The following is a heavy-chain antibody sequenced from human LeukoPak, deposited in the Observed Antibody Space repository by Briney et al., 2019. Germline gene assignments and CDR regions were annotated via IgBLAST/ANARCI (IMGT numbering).Heavy chain of an antibody. J-gene: IGHJ4*02. V-gene: IGHV4-59*08. CDR3: ARAMYYFHY. CDR2: IYYSGST. CDR1: GGSISSYY. D-gene: IGHD2-8*01. Sequence: SETLSLTCTVSGGSISSYYWSWIRQPPGKGLEWIGYIYYSGSTNYSPSLKSRVTISVDTSKNQFSLKLSSVTAADTAVYYCARAMYYFHYWGQGTLVTVSS.